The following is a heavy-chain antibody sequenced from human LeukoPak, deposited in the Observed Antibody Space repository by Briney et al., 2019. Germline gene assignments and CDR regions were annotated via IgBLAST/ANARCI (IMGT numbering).Heavy chain of an antibody. J-gene: IGHJ4*02. Sequence: SETLSLTCAVYGGSFSGYYWSWIRQPPGKGLEWIGSIYYSGSTYYNPSLKSRVTISVDTSKNQFSLKLSSVTAADTAVYYCAREYSWYYFDYWGQGTLVTVSS. D-gene: IGHD6-6*01. CDR3: AREYSWYYFDY. CDR1: GGSFSGYY. CDR2: IYYSGST. V-gene: IGHV4-34*01.